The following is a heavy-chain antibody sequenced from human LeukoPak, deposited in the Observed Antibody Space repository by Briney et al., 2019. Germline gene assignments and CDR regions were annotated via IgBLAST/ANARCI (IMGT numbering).Heavy chain of an antibody. J-gene: IGHJ5*02. CDR2: ISGSGGST. CDR3: AKAAGSGIAARNNWFDP. D-gene: IGHD6-6*01. V-gene: IGHV3-23*01. CDR1: GFTFSSYA. Sequence: GGSLRLSCAASGFTFSSYAMSWVRQAPGKGLEWVSAISGSGGSTYYADSVKGRFTISRDNSKNTLYLQMNSLRAEDTAVYYCAKAAGSGIAARNNWFDPWGQGTLGTVSS.